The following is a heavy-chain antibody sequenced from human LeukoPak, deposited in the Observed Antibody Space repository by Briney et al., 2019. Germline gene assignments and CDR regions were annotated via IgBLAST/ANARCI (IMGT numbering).Heavy chain of an antibody. CDR2: INHSGST. J-gene: IGHJ4*02. CDR1: DGSFSGYY. D-gene: IGHD3-22*01. V-gene: IGHV4-34*01. Sequence: AETLSLTCAVYDGSFSGYYLSWIRQPPGKGLEWIGEINHSGSTNYNPAPKSRVTISLDTSSRQFSLKVRYVTAADTGVYYCARADDDSSGYKDYFAYWGQGTLVTVSS. CDR3: ARADDDSSGYKDYFAY.